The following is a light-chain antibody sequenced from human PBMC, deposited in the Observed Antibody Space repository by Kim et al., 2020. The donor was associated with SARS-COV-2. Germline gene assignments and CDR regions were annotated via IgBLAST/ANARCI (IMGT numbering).Light chain of an antibody. J-gene: IGLJ3*02. CDR3: NSRDSSGNHWV. V-gene: IGLV3-19*01. CDR2: GKN. CDR1: SLRSYY. Sequence: SSELTQDSAVSVALGQTVRITCQGDSLRSYYASWYQQKPGQAPVLVIYGKNNRPSGIPDRFSGFSSGNTASLTITGAQAEDEADYYCNSRDSSGNHWVFGGGTKLTVL.